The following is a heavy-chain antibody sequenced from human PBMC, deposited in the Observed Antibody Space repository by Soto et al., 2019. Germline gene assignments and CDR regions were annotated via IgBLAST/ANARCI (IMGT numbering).Heavy chain of an antibody. CDR1: GGSISSSNW. Sequence: QVQLQESGPGLVKPSGTLSLTCAVSGGSISSSNWWSWVRQPPGKGLEWIGEIYHSGSTNYNPSLKSRVTISVDKSTNQCSLKLSSVTAADTAVYYCARAPPLISSGYNWGQGTLVTVSS. J-gene: IGHJ4*02. CDR2: IYHSGST. CDR3: ARAPPLISSGYN. D-gene: IGHD3-22*01. V-gene: IGHV4-4*02.